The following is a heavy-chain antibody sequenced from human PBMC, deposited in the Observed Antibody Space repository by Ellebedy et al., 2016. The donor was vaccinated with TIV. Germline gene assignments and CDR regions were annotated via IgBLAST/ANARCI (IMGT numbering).Heavy chain of an antibody. V-gene: IGHV1-2*02. J-gene: IGHJ6*02. CDR2: LRPSDGAT. D-gene: IGHD4-11*01. CDR3: ATRSNPAAYYYYYYGMDV. Sequence: ASVKVSCKASGYTFTSYYIHWVRQAPGQGPEWMGWLRPSDGATKYAQKFQGRVTMTRDTSISTAYMELSSLISEDTAVYYCATRSNPAAYYYYYYGMDVWGQGTTVTVSS. CDR1: GYTFTSYY.